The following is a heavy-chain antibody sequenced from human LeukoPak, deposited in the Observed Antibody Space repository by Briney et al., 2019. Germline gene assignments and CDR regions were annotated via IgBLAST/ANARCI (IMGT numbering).Heavy chain of an antibody. CDR3: ARGTGIAVAADYWYFDL. V-gene: IGHV4-34*01. J-gene: IGHJ2*01. Sequence: KPSETLSLTCAVYCGSFSGYYWSWVRQPPGKGLEWIGEINHSGSTNYNPSLKSRVTISVDTSKNQFSLKLSSVTAADTAVYYCARGTGIAVAADYWYFDLWGRGTLVTVSS. D-gene: IGHD6-19*01. CDR1: CGSFSGYY. CDR2: INHSGST.